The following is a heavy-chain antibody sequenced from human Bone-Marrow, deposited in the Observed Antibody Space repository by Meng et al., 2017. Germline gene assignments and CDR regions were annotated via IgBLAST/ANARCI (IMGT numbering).Heavy chain of an antibody. CDR3: ARSGMYYYDSSGYSGDY. J-gene: IGHJ4*02. CDR1: GDTFSSYA. CDR2: IIPIFGTA. D-gene: IGHD3-22*01. Sequence: SVKVSCKASGDTFSSYAISWVRQAPGQGLEWMGGIIPIFGTANYAQKFQGRVTITTDESTSTAYMELSSLRSEDTAVYYCARSGMYYYDSSGYSGDYWGQGTLVTVSS. V-gene: IGHV1-69*05.